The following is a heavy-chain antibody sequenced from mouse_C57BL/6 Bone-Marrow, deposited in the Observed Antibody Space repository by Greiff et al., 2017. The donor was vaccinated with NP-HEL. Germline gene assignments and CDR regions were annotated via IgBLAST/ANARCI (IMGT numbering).Heavy chain of an antibody. D-gene: IGHD1-1*01. CDR1: GYSFTGYY. V-gene: IGHV1-42*01. Sequence: VQLQQSGPELVKPGASVKISCKASGYSFTGYYMNWVQQSPEKSLEWIGEINPSTGGTTYNQKFKAKATLTVDKSSSTAYMQIKSLTSEDSAVYYCARGTTVVGGNYFDYWGQGTTLTVSS. CDR2: INPSTGGT. J-gene: IGHJ2*01. CDR3: ARGTTVVGGNYFDY.